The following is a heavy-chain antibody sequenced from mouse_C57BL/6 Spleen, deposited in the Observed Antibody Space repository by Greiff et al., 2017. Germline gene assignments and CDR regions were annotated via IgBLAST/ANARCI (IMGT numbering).Heavy chain of an antibody. Sequence: QVQLQQSGPELVKPGASVKLSCKASGYAFSSSWMNWVKQRPGQGLEWIGRIYPGDGDTNYNGKFKGKATLTGDKSSSTAYMQLSSLTSEDAAVYCCAGESDSAWFGGWGKGTLVTVAA. CDR2: IYPGDGDT. CDR3: AGESDSAWFGG. V-gene: IGHV1-82*01. CDR1: GYAFSSSW. J-gene: IGHJ3*01. D-gene: IGHD2-4*01.